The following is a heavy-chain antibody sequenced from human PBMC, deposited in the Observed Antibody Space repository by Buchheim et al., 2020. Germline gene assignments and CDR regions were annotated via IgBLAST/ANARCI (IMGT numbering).Heavy chain of an antibody. J-gene: IGHJ4*02. CDR1: GFSPSTSGVR. CDR2: IDWIDGK. Sequence: QGALKESGPALVKPTQTLTLTCPFSGFSPSTSGVRVSWVRQPPGKALEWLARIDWIDGKFYSPSLKTRLTISKNTSKNQVVLTMANMDPVDTATYYSARMIWWSHDCWGQGTL. V-gene: IGHV2-70*04. D-gene: IGHD2-21*01. CDR3: ARMIWWSHDC.